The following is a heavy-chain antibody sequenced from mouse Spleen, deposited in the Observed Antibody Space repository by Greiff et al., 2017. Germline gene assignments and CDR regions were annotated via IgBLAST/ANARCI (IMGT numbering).Heavy chain of an antibody. CDR3: ARYYRYGQDYFDY. CDR1: GFTFSSYA. Sequence: EVKLMESGGGLVKPGGSLKLSCAASGFTFSSYAMSWVRQTPEKRLEWVATISSGGSYTYYPDSVKGRFTISRDNAKNTLYLQMSSLRSEDTAMYYCARYYRYGQDYFDYWGQGTTLTVSS. J-gene: IGHJ2*01. CDR2: ISSGGSYT. V-gene: IGHV5-9-1*01. D-gene: IGHD2-14*01.